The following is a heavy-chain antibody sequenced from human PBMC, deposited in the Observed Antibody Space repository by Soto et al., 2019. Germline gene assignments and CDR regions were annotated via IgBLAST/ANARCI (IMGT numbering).Heavy chain of an antibody. Sequence: SQTLSLTCAISGDSVSSNSAAWNWIRQSPSRGLEWLGRTYYRSKWYNDYAVSVKSRITINPDTSKNQFSLQLNSVTPEDTAVYYCAGDSGTTVTTYDWFDPWGQGTLVTVSS. J-gene: IGHJ5*02. CDR3: AGDSGTTVTTYDWFDP. CDR2: TYYRSKWYN. D-gene: IGHD4-17*01. V-gene: IGHV6-1*01. CDR1: GDSVSSNSAA.